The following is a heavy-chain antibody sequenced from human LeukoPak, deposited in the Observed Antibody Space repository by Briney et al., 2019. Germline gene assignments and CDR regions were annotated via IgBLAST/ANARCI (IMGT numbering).Heavy chain of an antibody. V-gene: IGHV1-69*05. Sequence: GASVKVSCKASGGTFSSYAISWVRQAPGQGLEWMGGIIPIFGTANYAQKFLGRVTITTDESTSTAYMELSSLRSEDTAVYYCARGLGGAFDIWGQGTRVTVSS. CDR1: GGTFSSYA. CDR2: IIPIFGTA. J-gene: IGHJ3*02. D-gene: IGHD3-16*01. CDR3: ARGLGGAFDI.